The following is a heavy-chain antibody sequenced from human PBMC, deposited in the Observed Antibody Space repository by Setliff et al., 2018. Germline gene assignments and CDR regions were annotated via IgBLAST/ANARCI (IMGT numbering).Heavy chain of an antibody. V-gene: IGHV4-59*11. CDR3: AKGGTYRYFDF. CDR2: VYHSGTA. J-gene: IGHJ4*02. Sequence: SETLSLTCTVSGGSIGPHYWSWIRQPPGKGLEFIGYVYHSGTAKYDPSLESRAIMSVDASKNEISLKLKSVTAADTAVYYCAKGGTYRYFDFWGQGALVTVSS. CDR1: GGSIGPHY. D-gene: IGHD1-1*01.